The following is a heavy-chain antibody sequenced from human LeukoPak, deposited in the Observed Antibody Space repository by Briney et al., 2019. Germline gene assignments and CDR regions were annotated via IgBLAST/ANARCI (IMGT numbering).Heavy chain of an antibody. CDR3: AKAPGYYYDSSGYLSYFDY. CDR2: ISWNSGSI. CDR1: GFTFDDYA. Sequence: PGRSLRLSCAASGFTFDDYAMHWVRQAPGKGLGWVSGISWNSGSIGYADSVKGRFTISRDNAKNSLYLQMNSLRAEDTALYYCAKAPGYYYDSSGYLSYFDYWGQGTLVTVSS. V-gene: IGHV3-9*01. J-gene: IGHJ4*02. D-gene: IGHD3-22*01.